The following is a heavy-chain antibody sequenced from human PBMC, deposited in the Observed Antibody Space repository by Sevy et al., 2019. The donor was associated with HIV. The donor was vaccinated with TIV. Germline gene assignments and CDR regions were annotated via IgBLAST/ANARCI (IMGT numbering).Heavy chain of an antibody. J-gene: IGHJ4*02. V-gene: IGHV1-2*02. Sequence: ASVKVSCKASGYYFTGYYVHWVRQAPGQGLEWMGWINPNGGGTNIGQKFHGRVTMSRDTSITTAYMELTRLRSNDTGVYFCVRSVYGSGTYLNDYWGQGTLVTVSP. CDR2: INPNGGGT. CDR1: GYYFTGYY. CDR3: VRSVYGSGTYLNDY. D-gene: IGHD3-10*01.